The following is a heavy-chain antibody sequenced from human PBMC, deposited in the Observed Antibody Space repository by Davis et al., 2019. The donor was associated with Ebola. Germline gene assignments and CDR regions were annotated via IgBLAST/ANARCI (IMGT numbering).Heavy chain of an antibody. CDR1: GGTFSSYA. D-gene: IGHD5-12*01. Sequence: SVKVSCKASGGTFSSYAISWVRQAPGQGLEWMGGIIPIFGTANYAQKFQGRVTITADESTSTAYMELSSLRSEDTAVYYCARGEIVATWVGDTTGGMDVWGQGTTVTVSS. CDR3: ARGEIVATWVGDTTGGMDV. J-gene: IGHJ6*02. CDR2: IIPIFGTA. V-gene: IGHV1-69*13.